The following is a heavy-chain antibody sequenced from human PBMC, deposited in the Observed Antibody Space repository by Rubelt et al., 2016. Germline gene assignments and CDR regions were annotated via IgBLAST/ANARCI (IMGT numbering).Heavy chain of an antibody. CDR2: ISAYNGNT. D-gene: IGHD5-24*01. Sequence: QVQLVQSGAEVKKPGASVKVSCKASGYTFTSYGISWVRQAPGQGLEWMGWISAYNGNTNYAQKLKGSVTRTSDTSTSTAYMELRRLGSDDTAVYYCARERDDYGDYWGQGTLVTVSS. V-gene: IGHV1-18*01. CDR1: GYTFTSYG. CDR3: ARERDDYGDY. J-gene: IGHJ4*02.